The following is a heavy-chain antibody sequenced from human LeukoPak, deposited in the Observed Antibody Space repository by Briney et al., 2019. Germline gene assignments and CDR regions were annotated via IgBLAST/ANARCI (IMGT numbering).Heavy chain of an antibody. CDR3: ARDRPYTGGWLGCEH. CDR2: IIPMCGIA. CDR1: GGTFSRYA. V-gene: IGHV1-69*13. J-gene: IGHJ4*02. Sequence: SVKVSCKASGGTFSRYAISWVRQAPGQGLEWMGGIIPMCGIANYAQKVQGRVTITADESTSTAYMELSSLRSEDTAVYYCARDRPYTGGWLGCEHWAQGTVVTVSS. D-gene: IGHD6-19*01.